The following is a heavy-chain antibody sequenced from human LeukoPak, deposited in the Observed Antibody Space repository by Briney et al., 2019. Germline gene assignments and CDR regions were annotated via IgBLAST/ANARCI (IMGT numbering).Heavy chain of an antibody. CDR1: GFTFSSYS. CDR2: ISSSSSYI. D-gene: IGHD5-18*01. J-gene: IGHJ4*02. CDR3: ARDLELWLNY. Sequence: GGYLRLSCAASGFTFSSYSMNWVRQAPGKGLEWVSSISSSSSYIYYADSVKGRFTISRDNAKNSLYLQMNSLRAEDTAVYYCARDLELWLNYWGQGTLVTVSS. V-gene: IGHV3-21*01.